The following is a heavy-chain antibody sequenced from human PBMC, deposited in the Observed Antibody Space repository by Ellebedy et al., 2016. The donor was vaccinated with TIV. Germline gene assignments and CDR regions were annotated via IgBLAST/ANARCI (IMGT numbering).Heavy chain of an antibody. CDR1: GFTFTNYA. CDR2: VSNSGDST. J-gene: IGHJ4*02. CDR3: SFKGVATRVY. D-gene: IGHD4-23*01. V-gene: IGHV3-23*01. Sequence: PGGSLRLSRAASGFTFTNYAMNWVRQAPGKGLEGVSAVSNSGDSTYYADSVKGRFTISRDNSKNTLYLQMSSLRAEDTAVYYCSFKGVATRVYWGQGTLVTVSS.